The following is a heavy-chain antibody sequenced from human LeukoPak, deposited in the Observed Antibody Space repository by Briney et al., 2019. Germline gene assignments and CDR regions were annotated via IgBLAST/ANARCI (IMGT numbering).Heavy chain of an antibody. CDR3: ARDLGYCSSTSCYTGWFDP. Sequence: ASVKVSCKASGGTFISYAISWVRQAPGQGLEWMGGIIPIFGTANYAQKFQGRVTITTDESTSTAYMELSSLRSEDTAVYYCARDLGYCSSTSCYTGWFDPWGQGTLVTVSS. CDR1: GGTFISYA. CDR2: IIPIFGTA. J-gene: IGHJ5*02. D-gene: IGHD2-2*02. V-gene: IGHV1-69*05.